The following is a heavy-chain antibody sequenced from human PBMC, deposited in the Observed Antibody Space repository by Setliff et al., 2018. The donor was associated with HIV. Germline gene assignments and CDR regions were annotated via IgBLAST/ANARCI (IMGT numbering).Heavy chain of an antibody. Sequence: PSETLSLTCTVSGDPIFIGGYYWSWIRQHPGGGLEWIGYIYHTGKTYYNPSLQSRIIMSLDISQNQFSLKFSSVIAADTAVYYCAKEGNSVDNWLDPWGPGTLVTVSS. V-gene: IGHV4-31*03. D-gene: IGHD1-26*01. CDR3: AKEGNSVDNWLDP. CDR1: GDPIFIGGYY. J-gene: IGHJ5*02. CDR2: IYHTGKT.